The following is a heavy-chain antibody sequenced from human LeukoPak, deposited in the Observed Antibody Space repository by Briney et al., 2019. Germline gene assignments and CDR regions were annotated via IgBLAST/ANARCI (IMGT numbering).Heavy chain of an antibody. V-gene: IGHV4-59*04. CDR2: IHNGGST. CDR1: GGSISSYY. Sequence: SETLSLTCTVSGGSISSYYWSWIRQPPGKGLEWIGNIHNGGSTYYNPSLESRVTMSVDTSKNQVSLRLTSVTAADTAVYYCARSKCLASTCNNFYGMDVWGQGTTVTVSS. J-gene: IGHJ6*02. CDR3: ARSKCLASTCNNFYGMDV. D-gene: IGHD1/OR15-1a*01.